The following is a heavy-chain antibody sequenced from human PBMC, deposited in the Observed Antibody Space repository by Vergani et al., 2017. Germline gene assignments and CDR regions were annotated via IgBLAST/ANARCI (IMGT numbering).Heavy chain of an antibody. J-gene: IGHJ6*03. Sequence: QVQLQESGPGLVKPSQTLSLTCTVSGGSISSGSYYWSWIRQPAGKGLEWIGRIYTSGSTNYNPSLKSRVTISVDTSKNQFSLKLSSVTAADTAVYYCARVQELYDFWSGYRVRYYYYMDVWGKGTTVTVSS. V-gene: IGHV4-61*02. CDR2: IYTSGST. CDR3: ARVQELYDFWSGYRVRYYYYMDV. CDR1: GGSISSGSYY. D-gene: IGHD3-3*01.